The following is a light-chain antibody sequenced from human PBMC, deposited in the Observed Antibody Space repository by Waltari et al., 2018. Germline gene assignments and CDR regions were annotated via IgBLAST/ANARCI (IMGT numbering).Light chain of an antibody. CDR3: SLYTSSSTYV. Sequence: QSALTQPPSVSGSPGQSVSIPCTDTSGDVGFYNRVSWYQQSPGTAPKLMVYEGNNRPSGVLERFFGSNSGNTASLTISGLQAEDEADYFCSLYTSSSTYVFGTGTKVTVL. CDR2: EGN. V-gene: IGLV2-18*01. CDR1: SGDVGFYNR. J-gene: IGLJ1*01.